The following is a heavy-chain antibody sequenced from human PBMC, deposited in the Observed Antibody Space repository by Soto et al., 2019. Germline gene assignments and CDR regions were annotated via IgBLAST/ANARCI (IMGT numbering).Heavy chain of an antibody. J-gene: IGHJ4*02. D-gene: IGHD3-22*01. CDR1: GGSFSGYY. CDR2: INHSGST. CDR3: ARIGNAYYYDSSGSTLFDY. V-gene: IGHV4-34*01. Sequence: SETLSLTCAVYGGSFSGYYWSWIRQPPGKGLEWIGEINHSGSTNYNPSLKSRVTISVDTSKNQFSLKLSSVTAADTAVYYCARIGNAYYYDSSGSTLFDYWGQGTLVTVS.